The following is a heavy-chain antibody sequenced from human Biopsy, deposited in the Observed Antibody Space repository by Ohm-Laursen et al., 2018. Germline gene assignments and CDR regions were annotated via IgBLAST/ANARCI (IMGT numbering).Heavy chain of an antibody. J-gene: IGHJ4*02. Sequence: GTLSLTCAASGFTFNNYGMQWVRQAPGKGLEWVSFISSGSSPIYYADSVRGRFTISRDDAKNSLYLQMNSLRAEDTAVYYCARGRTGGWGQGTLVTVSS. CDR3: ARGRTGG. D-gene: IGHD1/OR15-1a*01. V-gene: IGHV3-48*01. CDR1: GFTFNNYG. CDR2: ISSGSSPI.